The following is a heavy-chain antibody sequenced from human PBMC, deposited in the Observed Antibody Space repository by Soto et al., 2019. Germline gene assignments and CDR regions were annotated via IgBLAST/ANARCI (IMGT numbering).Heavy chain of an antibody. CDR1: GYTFSNYG. CDR2: ISLYSDGT. J-gene: IGHJ4*02. CDR3: ARVNDSSGYYLEYYFDY. D-gene: IGHD3-22*01. V-gene: IGHV1-18*01. Sequence: GASVKVSCKTSGYTFSNYGITWVRQAPGQPLEWLGWISLYSDGTNYAQKFQGRVSMTTDTSTTTAYMELRSLRSDDTAVYYCARVNDSSGYYLEYYFDYWGQGTLVTVSS.